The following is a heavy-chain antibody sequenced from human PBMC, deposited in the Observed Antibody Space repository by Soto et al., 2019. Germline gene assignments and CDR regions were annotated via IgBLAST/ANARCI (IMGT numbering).Heavy chain of an antibody. V-gene: IGHV1-69*13. CDR1: GGTFSSYA. Sequence: SVKVSCKASGGTFSSYAISWVRQAPGQGLEWMGGIIPIFGTANYAQKFQGRVTITADESTSTAYMELSSLRSEDTAVYYCARGRRGVAVAPASYYYYGMDVWGQGTTVTVSS. CDR3: ARGRRGVAVAPASYYYYGMDV. CDR2: IIPIFGTA. D-gene: IGHD6-19*01. J-gene: IGHJ6*02.